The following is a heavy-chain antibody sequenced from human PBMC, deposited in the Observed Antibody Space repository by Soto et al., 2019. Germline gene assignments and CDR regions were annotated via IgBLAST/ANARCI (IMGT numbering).Heavy chain of an antibody. V-gene: IGHV3-30*18. Sequence: GGSLRLSCAASGFTFSSYGMHWVRQAPGKGLEWVAVISYDGSNKYYADSVKGRFTISRDNSKNTLYLQMNSLRAEDTAVYYCAKDPSEIVVAPIDYWGQGTLVTVSS. J-gene: IGHJ4*02. CDR2: ISYDGSNK. D-gene: IGHD3-22*01. CDR3: AKDPSEIVVAPIDY. CDR1: GFTFSSYG.